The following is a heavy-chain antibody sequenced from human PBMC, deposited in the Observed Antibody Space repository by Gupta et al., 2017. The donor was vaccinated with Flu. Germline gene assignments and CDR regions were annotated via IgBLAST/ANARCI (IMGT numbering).Heavy chain of an antibody. CDR3: VRDLSRGAFDS. J-gene: IGHJ4*02. V-gene: IGHV4-31*03. CDR1: GGSISSGDYF. CDR2: IYNVGHT. D-gene: IGHD3-10*01. Sequence: ESGPGLVKPSQTLSLTCTVSGGSISSGDYFWTWIRQHPRKGLEWIGNIYNVGHTNYNPSLKSRVSMSLDTSNNQFSLNLNSVTAADTAVYYCVRDLSRGAFDSWGQGTLDTVSS.